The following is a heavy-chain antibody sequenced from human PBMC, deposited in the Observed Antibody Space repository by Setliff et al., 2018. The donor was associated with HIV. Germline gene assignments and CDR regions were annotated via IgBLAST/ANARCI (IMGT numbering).Heavy chain of an antibody. V-gene: IGHV1-69*13. Sequence: SVKVSCKASGGTFSSYAISWVRQAPGQGLEWMGGIIPIFGTANYAQKFQGRVTIIADESTSTAYMELSSLRSEDTAVYYCARDYPYYDSSGYSYLDAFDIWGQGTMVTVSS. J-gene: IGHJ3*02. CDR1: GGTFSSYA. D-gene: IGHD3-22*01. CDR3: ARDYPYYDSSGYSYLDAFDI. CDR2: IIPIFGTA.